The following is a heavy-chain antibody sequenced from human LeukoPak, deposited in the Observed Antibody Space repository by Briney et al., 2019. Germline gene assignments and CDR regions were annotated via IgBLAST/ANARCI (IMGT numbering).Heavy chain of an antibody. D-gene: IGHD3-9*01. Sequence: PSETLSLTCTVSGGSISSSSYYWGWIRQPPGKGLEWIGSIYYSGSTYYNPSLKSRVTISVDTSKNQFSLKLSSVTAADTAVYYCARGRAAFDWYGYWGQGTLVTVSS. V-gene: IGHV4-39*07. CDR2: IYYSGST. CDR3: ARGRAAFDWYGY. J-gene: IGHJ4*02. CDR1: GGSISSSSYY.